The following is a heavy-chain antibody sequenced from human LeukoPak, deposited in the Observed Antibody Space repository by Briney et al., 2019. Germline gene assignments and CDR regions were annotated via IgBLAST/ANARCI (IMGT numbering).Heavy chain of an antibody. Sequence: GASVTVSCKVSGYTLTELSMHWVRQAPGKGGEGMGGFYPEDGETIYAQKFQGRVTMTEDTSTDTAYMELSSLRSEDTAVYYCATGFVDYAPAWGQGTLVTVSS. CDR3: ATGFVDYAPA. CDR1: GYTLTELS. V-gene: IGHV1-24*01. J-gene: IGHJ5*02. D-gene: IGHD3-16*01. CDR2: FYPEDGET.